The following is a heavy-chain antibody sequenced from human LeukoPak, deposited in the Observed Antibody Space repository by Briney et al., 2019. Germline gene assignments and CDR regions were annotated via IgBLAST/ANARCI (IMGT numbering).Heavy chain of an antibody. J-gene: IGHJ4*02. Sequence: PAGGSLRLSCAASGFTFSSYWVHWVRHAPGEGLVWVSRINSGGSHTIYADSGKGRFTISRDNAKNTLYLQMNSLRAEDTAVYYCARDLQNIQYSSGWDLDYWGQGTLVTVSS. CDR1: GFTFSSYW. CDR3: ARDLQNIQYSSGWDLDY. CDR2: INSGGSHT. V-gene: IGHV3-74*01. D-gene: IGHD6-19*01.